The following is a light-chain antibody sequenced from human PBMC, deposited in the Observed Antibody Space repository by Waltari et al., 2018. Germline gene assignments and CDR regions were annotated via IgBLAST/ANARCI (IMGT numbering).Light chain of an antibody. CDR3: SSQTLDGLVL. Sequence: QSALTQPASVSGSPGQSITISCSGVGSAVGASDSVSWHQHHPGKAPQVIIYDVTNRPSGVSDRFSASKSAHTASLTISRLQPEDEADYYCSSQTLDGLVLFGGGTRLTVL. CDR1: GSAVGASDS. J-gene: IGLJ2*01. V-gene: IGLV2-14*03. CDR2: DVT.